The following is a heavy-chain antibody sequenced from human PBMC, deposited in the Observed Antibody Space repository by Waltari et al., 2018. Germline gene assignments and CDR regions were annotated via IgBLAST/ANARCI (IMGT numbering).Heavy chain of an antibody. V-gene: IGHV1-8*01. J-gene: IGHJ5*02. CDR2: MNPNSGNT. CDR1: GYTFTSYD. D-gene: IGHD2-21*02. CDR3: ARGLLGGNSRRSRGWFDP. Sequence: QVQLVQSGAEVKKPGASVKVSCKASGYTFTSYDITWVRQAPGQGLEWMGWMNPNSGNTGYAQKFQGRVTMTRNTSISTAYMELSSLRSEDTAVYYCARGLLGGNSRRSRGWFDPWGQGTLVTVSS.